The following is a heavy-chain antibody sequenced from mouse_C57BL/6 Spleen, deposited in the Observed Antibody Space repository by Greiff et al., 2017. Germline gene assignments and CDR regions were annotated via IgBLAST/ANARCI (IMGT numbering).Heavy chain of an antibody. Sequence: EVQGVESGGDLVKPGGSLKLSCAASGFTFSSYGMSWVRQTPDKRLEWVATISSGGSYTYYPDSVKGRFTISRDNAKNTLYLQMSSLKSEDTAMYYCARQDSNPWFAYWGQGTLVTVSA. D-gene: IGHD2-5*01. V-gene: IGHV5-6*01. CDR3: ARQDSNPWFAY. J-gene: IGHJ3*01. CDR1: GFTFSSYG. CDR2: ISSGGSYT.